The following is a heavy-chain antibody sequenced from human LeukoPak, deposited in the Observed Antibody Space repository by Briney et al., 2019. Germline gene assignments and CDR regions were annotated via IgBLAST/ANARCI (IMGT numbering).Heavy chain of an antibody. CDR1: GFTFSDYY. J-gene: IGHJ6*02. CDR2: ISSSGSTI. Sequence: GGSLRLSCAASGFTFSDYYMSWIRQAPGKGLEWVSYISSSGSTIYYADSVKGRFTISRDNAKNSLYLQMNSLRAEDTAVYYCARSYDILAGYYPRYYYYGMDVWGQGTTVTVSS. D-gene: IGHD3-9*01. CDR3: ARSYDILAGYYPRYYYYGMDV. V-gene: IGHV3-11*01.